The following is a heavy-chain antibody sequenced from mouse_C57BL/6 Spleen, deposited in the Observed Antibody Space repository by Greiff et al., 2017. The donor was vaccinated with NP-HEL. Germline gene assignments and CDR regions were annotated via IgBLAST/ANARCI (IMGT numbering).Heavy chain of an antibody. Sequence: QVQLQQSGPELVKPGASVKISCKASGYAFSSSWMNWVKQRPGKGLEWIGRIYPGDGDTNYNGKFKGKATLTADKSSSTAYMQLSSLTSEDSAVYFCARGLLYYYAMDYWGQGTSVTVSS. J-gene: IGHJ4*01. V-gene: IGHV1-82*01. CDR2: IYPGDGDT. CDR1: GYAFSSSW. CDR3: ARGLLYYYAMDY. D-gene: IGHD3-1*01.